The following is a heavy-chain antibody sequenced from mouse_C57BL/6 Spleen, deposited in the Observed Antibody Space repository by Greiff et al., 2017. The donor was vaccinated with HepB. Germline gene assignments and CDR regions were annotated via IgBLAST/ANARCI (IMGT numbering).Heavy chain of an antibody. J-gene: IGHJ3*01. CDR2: IDPSDSET. Sequence: QVQLKQPGAELVRPGSSVKLSCKASGYTFTSYWMHWVKQRPIQGLEWIGNIDPSDSETHYNQKFKDKATLTVDKSSSTAYMQLSSLTSEDSAVYYCARWDDYVSWFAYWGQGTLVTVSA. V-gene: IGHV1-52*01. CDR3: ARWDDYVSWFAY. CDR1: GYTFTSYW. D-gene: IGHD2-4*01.